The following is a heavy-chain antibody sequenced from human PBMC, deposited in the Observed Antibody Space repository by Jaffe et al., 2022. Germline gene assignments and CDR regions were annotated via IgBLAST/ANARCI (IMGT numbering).Heavy chain of an antibody. CDR2: ISSSSSYI. Sequence: EVQLVESGGGLVKPGGSLRLSCAASGFTFSSYSMNWVRQAPGKGLEWVSSISSSSSYIYYADSVKGRFTISRDNAKNSLYLQMNSLRAEDTAVYYCAREGGSSGKYYFDYWGQGTLVTVSS. V-gene: IGHV3-21*01. CDR1: GFTFSSYS. CDR3: AREGGSSGKYYFDY. J-gene: IGHJ4*02. D-gene: IGHD6-6*01.